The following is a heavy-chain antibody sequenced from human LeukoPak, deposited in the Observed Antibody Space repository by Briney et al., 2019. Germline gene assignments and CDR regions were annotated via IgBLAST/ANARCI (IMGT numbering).Heavy chain of an antibody. V-gene: IGHV1-69*05. D-gene: IGHD3-22*01. J-gene: IGHJ4*02. CDR1: GYTFTGYY. Sequence: SVKVSCEASGYTFTGYYMHWVRQAPGQGLEWMGGIIPIFGTANYAQKFQGRVTITTDESTSTAYMELSRLRSDDTAVYYCARMRYYYDSSGPLWGQGTLVTVSS. CDR3: ARMRYYYDSSGPL. CDR2: IIPIFGTA.